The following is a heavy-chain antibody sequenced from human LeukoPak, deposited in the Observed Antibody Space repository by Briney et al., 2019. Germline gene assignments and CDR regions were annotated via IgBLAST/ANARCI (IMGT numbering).Heavy chain of an antibody. J-gene: IGHJ3*02. CDR1: GYTFTSYD. D-gene: IGHD6-13*01. CDR3: ARTPGYSSSLRNAFDI. CDR2: MNHNSGNT. Sequence: ASVKVSCKASGYTFTSYDINWVRQATGQGLEWMGWMNHNSGNTGYAQKFQGRVTMTRNTSISTAYMELSSLRSEDTAVYYCARTPGYSSSLRNAFDIWGQGTMVTVSS. V-gene: IGHV1-8*01.